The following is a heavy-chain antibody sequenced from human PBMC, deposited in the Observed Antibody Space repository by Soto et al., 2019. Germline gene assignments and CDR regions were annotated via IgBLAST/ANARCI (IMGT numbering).Heavy chain of an antibody. D-gene: IGHD4-4*01. CDR1: GGSISSYY. J-gene: IGHJ6*02. V-gene: IGHV4-59*01. CDR3: ARDGDGRMTTNPYYYYGMDV. CDR2: IYHSGRT. Sequence: SETLSLTCTVSGGSISSYYWSWIRQVPGKGLEWIGCIYHSGRTNYNPSLKSRISISVDTSKNQFSLKLSSVTAADTAIYFCARDGDGRMTTNPYYYYGMDVWGHGTTVTVSS.